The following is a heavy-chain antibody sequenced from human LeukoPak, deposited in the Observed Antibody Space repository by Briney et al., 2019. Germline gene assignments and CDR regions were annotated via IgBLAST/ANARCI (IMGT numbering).Heavy chain of an antibody. CDR3: ARGGMAAVPPGY. D-gene: IGHD6-13*01. CDR1: GFTFTSYA. V-gene: IGHV3-23*01. CDR2: ISGSGSST. J-gene: IGHJ4*02. Sequence: TGGSLRPSCAASGFTFTSYAMNWVRQAPGKGLEWVSTISGSGSSTYYVDSVKGRFTISRDNSKNTLYLQMNSLRAEDTAVYFCARGGMAAVPPGYWGQGTLVTVSS.